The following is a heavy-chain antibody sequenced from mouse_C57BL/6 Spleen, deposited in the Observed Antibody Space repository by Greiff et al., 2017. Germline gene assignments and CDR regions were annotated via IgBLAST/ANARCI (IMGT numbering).Heavy chain of an antibody. CDR1: GYTFTSYW. CDR3: ARGGYDYDGNFDY. Sequence: QVQLKQPGAELVKPGASVKLSCKASGYTFTSYWMHWVKQRPGQGLEWIGMIHPNSGSTNYNEKFKSKATLTVDKSSSTAYMQLSSLTSEDSAVYDCARGGYDYDGNFDYWGQGTTLTVSS. V-gene: IGHV1-64*01. CDR2: IHPNSGST. J-gene: IGHJ2*01. D-gene: IGHD2-4*01.